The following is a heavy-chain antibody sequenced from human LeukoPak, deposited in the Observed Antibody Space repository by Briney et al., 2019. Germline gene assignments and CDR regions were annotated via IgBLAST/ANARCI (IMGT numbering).Heavy chain of an antibody. J-gene: IGHJ3*02. CDR3: ARFDSSGSDAFDI. CDR1: GGSISSYY. CDR2: IYYSGST. V-gene: IGHV4-59*08. Sequence: SETLSLTCTVSGGSISSYYWSWIRQPPGKGLEWIGYIYYSGSTNYNPSLKSRVTISVDTSRNQFSLKLSSVTAADTAVYYCARFDSSGSDAFDIWGQGTMVTVSS. D-gene: IGHD3-22*01.